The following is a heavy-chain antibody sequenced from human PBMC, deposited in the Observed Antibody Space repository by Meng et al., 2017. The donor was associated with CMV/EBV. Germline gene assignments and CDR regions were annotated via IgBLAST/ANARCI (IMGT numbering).Heavy chain of an antibody. D-gene: IGHD6-13*01. CDR1: GFTSSSYS. CDR3: AREAGYSSSWYDGGGAYYYYYGMDV. CDR2: ISSSSSYI. V-gene: IGHV3-21*01. Sequence: GESLKISCAASGFTSSSYSMNWVRQAPGKGLEWVSSISSSSSYIYYADSVKGRFTISRDNAKNSLYLQMNSLRAEDTAVYYCAREAGYSSSWYDGGGAYYYYYGMDVWGQGTTVTVSS. J-gene: IGHJ6*02.